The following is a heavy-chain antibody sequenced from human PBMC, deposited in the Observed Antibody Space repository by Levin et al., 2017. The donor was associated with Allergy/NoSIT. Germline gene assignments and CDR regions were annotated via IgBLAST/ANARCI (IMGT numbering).Heavy chain of an antibody. CDR3: ARDFIGYGEPRFVDY. CDR2: IWYDGSEK. J-gene: IGHJ4*02. D-gene: IGHD3-10*01. Sequence: PGGSLRLSCAASGFTFSRNGMHWVRQAPGKGLEWVGVIWYDGSEKYYADSVKGRFTISRDNSKNTLYLQMNSLRAEDTAVYYCARDFIGYGEPRFVDYWGQGTLVTVSS. V-gene: IGHV3-33*01. CDR1: GFTFSRNG.